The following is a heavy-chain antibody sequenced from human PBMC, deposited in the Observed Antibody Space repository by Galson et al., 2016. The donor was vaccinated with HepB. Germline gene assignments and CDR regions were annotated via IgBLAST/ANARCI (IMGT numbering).Heavy chain of an antibody. Sequence: QSGAEVKEAGASVKVSCKASGYTFTTYGITWVRQAPGQGLEWMGWISVYGGNTNYAQKFQGRVTMTTDKSTTTAYMELRNLRSDDTAVYYCARLLTTITAGGDYFDYWRQRSLVTVSS. D-gene: IGHD4-11*01. CDR2: ISVYGGNT. V-gene: IGHV1-18*04. CDR3: ARLLTTITAGGDYFDY. CDR1: GYTFTTYG. J-gene: IGHJ4*02.